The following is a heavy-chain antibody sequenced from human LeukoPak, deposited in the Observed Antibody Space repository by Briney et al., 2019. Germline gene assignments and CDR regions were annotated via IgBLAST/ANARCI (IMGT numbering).Heavy chain of an antibody. CDR3: ARGQSGVRGANVPNLLGFDP. V-gene: IGHV4-4*07. CDR2: IYTSGTT. CDR1: GGSISSYY. D-gene: IGHD3-10*01. J-gene: IGHJ5*02. Sequence: SETLSLTCTVSGGSISSYYWSWIRQPAGKGLEWIGRIYTSGTTHYNPSLKSRVTISIDTSKNQISLILSSVTAADTAVYFCARGQSGVRGANVPNLLGFDPWGQGTLVIVSS.